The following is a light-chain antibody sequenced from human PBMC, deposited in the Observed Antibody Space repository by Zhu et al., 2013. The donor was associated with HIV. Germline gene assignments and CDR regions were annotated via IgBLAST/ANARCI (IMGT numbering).Light chain of an antibody. J-gene: IGKJ1*01. CDR1: QSLVSW. Sequence: DMQMIQSPSTLSASVGDRVTITCRASQSLVSWLAWYQQKPGKGPKLLIYDASTLDSGVPSRFSGSGSGTEFNLTISSLQPDDFATYYCQQYIRSPTFGQGTKVELK. CDR2: DAS. CDR3: QQYIRSPT. V-gene: IGKV1-5*01.